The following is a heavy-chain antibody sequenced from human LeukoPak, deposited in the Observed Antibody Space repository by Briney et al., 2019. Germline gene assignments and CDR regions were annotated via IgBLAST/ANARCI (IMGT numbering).Heavy chain of an antibody. Sequence: PGGSLRLSCAASGFTFSSYAMSWVRQAPGKGLEWVSAISGSGGSTYYADSVKGRFTISRDNSKNTPYLQMNSLRAEDTAVYYCAKGFGGYSYGYDDAFDIWGQGTMVTVSS. J-gene: IGHJ3*02. V-gene: IGHV3-23*01. CDR2: ISGSGGST. CDR3: AKGFGGYSYGYDDAFDI. CDR1: GFTFSSYA. D-gene: IGHD5-18*01.